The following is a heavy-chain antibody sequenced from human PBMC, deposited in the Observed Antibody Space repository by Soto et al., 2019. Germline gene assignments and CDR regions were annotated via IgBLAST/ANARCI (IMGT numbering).Heavy chain of an antibody. CDR3: ARGSFQPVRGVIITGPRFDP. J-gene: IGHJ5*02. CDR1: GDSFSINSAA. V-gene: IGHV6-1*01. CDR2: TYYRSKWYN. D-gene: IGHD3-10*01. Sequence: SQTVSLTCDISGDSFSINSAAWNWIRKSPSRGLEWLGRTYYRSKWYNDYAVSVKSRITINPGTSKNQFSLQLNSVTPEDTAVYYCARGSFQPVRGVIITGPRFDPWGQGTLVTVSS.